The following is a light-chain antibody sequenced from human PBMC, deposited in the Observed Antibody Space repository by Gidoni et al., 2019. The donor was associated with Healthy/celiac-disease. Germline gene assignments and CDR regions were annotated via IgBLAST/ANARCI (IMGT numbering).Light chain of an antibody. CDR1: QSISSW. V-gene: IGKV1-5*01. CDR2: DAS. CDR3: QQYNSYSYT. Sequence: DIQMTQSPSTLSASVGDRVTITCRASQSISSWLAWYQQKPGKAPKLLIYDASSLESGVPSRFSGSGSGTEFTLTISSLQPDDFATYYCQQYNSYSYTFGPGDQAGDQT. J-gene: IGKJ2*01.